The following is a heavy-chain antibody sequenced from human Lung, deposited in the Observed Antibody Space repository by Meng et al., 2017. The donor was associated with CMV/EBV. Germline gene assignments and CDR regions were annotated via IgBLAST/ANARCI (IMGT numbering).Heavy chain of an antibody. CDR3: AKDAARQYYDSSGYYFDY. Sequence: SCVVSGFTFSGYEMNWVRLAPGKGLEWVSYISSSGNIKYYADSVKGRFTISRDNARNSLFLQMNSLRVEDTAVYFCAKDAARQYYDSSGYYFDYXDLGXLVTVSS. D-gene: IGHD3-22*01. J-gene: IGHJ4*02. CDR2: ISSSGNIK. V-gene: IGHV3-48*03. CDR1: GFTFSGYE.